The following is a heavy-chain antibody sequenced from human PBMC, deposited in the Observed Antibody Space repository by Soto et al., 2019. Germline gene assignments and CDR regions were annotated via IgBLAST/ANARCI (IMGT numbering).Heavy chain of an antibody. D-gene: IGHD3-22*01. CDR3: ARGPTDYYDNSANYFLDY. V-gene: IGHV1-18*01. J-gene: IGHJ4*02. CDR1: GYTFITYG. CDR2: IITYNGNT. Sequence: QVQLVQSGAEVKKPGASVKVSCKASGYTFITYGVSWVRQAPGQGLDWLGWIITYNGNTRYAERLQGRVTMTTDTTTNTAYMELRNLRCDDTAVYYCARGPTDYYDNSANYFLDYWGQGTLVTVSS.